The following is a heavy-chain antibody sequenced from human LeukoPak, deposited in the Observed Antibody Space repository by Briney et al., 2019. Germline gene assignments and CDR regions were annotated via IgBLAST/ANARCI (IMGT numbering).Heavy chain of an antibody. CDR1: GFTFSSYE. J-gene: IGHJ5*02. D-gene: IGHD6-13*01. CDR2: ISSSGSTI. Sequence: GGSLRLSCAASGFTFSSYEMNWVRQAPGKGLEWVSYISSSGSTIYYADSVKGRFTISRDNAKNSLYLQMNSLRAEDTAVYYCARVDISSSWYHNWFDPWGQGTLVTVSS. V-gene: IGHV3-48*03. CDR3: ARVDISSSWYHNWFDP.